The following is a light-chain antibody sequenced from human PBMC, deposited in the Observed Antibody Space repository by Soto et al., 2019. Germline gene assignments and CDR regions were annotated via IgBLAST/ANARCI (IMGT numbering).Light chain of an antibody. Sequence: EIVLTQSPGTPSLSPGERATLSCRASQSVRSTYLAWYQHKSGQAPRLLIYGASSRATGIPDRFSGSGSGTDFTLTISRLEPEDFAVYYCQQYDIPPFTFGPGTKVDIK. J-gene: IGKJ3*01. CDR1: QSVRSTY. CDR3: QQYDIPPFT. V-gene: IGKV3-20*01. CDR2: GAS.